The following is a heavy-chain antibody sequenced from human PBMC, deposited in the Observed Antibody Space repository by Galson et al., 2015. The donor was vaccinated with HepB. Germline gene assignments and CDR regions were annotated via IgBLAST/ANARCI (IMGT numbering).Heavy chain of an antibody. D-gene: IGHD3-10*01. CDR3: AKDGGFGESLPVYYYYAMDV. CDR2: ISSSGGTT. J-gene: IGHJ6*01. V-gene: IGHV3-23*01. Sequence: SLRLSCAASGFIFSDYAMSWVRQAPGKGLEWVSSISSSGGTTYDADSVKGRFTISRDNSKDTLYLHMNSLRAEDTAVYYCAKDGGFGESLPVYYYYAMDVWGQGTTVTVSS. CDR1: GFIFSDYA.